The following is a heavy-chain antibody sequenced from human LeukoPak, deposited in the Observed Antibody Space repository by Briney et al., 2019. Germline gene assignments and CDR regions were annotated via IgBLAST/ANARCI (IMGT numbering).Heavy chain of an antibody. J-gene: IGHJ4*02. CDR3: ARARVDIVATILDYYFDY. D-gene: IGHD5-12*01. CDR2: ISGSASST. Sequence: GGSLRLSCAASGFTFSNYAMSWVRQAPGKGLEWVSAISGSASSTYHADSVKGRFTISRDNAKNSLYLQMNSLRAEDTAVYYCARARVDIVATILDYYFDYWGQGTLVTVSS. V-gene: IGHV3-23*01. CDR1: GFTFSNYA.